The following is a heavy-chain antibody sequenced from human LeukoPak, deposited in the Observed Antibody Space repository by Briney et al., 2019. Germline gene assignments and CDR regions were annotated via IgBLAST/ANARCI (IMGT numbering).Heavy chain of an antibody. CDR1: GGSISSGSYY. CDR3: ARVIAVAGYWYFDL. V-gene: IGHV4-61*02. J-gene: IGHJ2*01. D-gene: IGHD6-19*01. Sequence: SETLSLTCTVSGGSISSGSYYWSWIRQPAGKGLEWIGRIYTSGSTNYNPSLKSRVAISVDTSKNQFSLKLSSVTAADTAVYYCARVIAVAGYWYFDLWGRGTLVTVSS. CDR2: IYTSGST.